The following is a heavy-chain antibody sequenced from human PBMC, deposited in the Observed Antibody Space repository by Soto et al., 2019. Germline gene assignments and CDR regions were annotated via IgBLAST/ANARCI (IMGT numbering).Heavy chain of an antibody. Sequence: SETLSLTCTVSGGSISSSSYYWGWIRQPPGKGLEWIGSIYYSGSTYYNQSLKSRVTISVDTSKNKFSLKLSSVTAAYTAVYYCATPTVTKKLSIDYWGQGTLVTVSS. D-gene: IGHD4-17*01. CDR1: GGSISSSSYY. CDR2: IYYSGST. V-gene: IGHV4-39*01. CDR3: ATPTVTKKLSIDY. J-gene: IGHJ4*02.